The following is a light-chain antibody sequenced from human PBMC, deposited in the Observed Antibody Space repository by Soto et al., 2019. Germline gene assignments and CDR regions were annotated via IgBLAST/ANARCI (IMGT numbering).Light chain of an antibody. CDR1: SSDVGGYNY. CDR2: EVS. Sequence: QSALTQPASVSGSPGQSITISCTGTSSDVGGYNYVSWYQQHPGNAPKLMIYEVSNRPSGVSNRFSGSKSGNTAFLTISGLQAEDEADYYCSSCTSSSTLVFGTGTKLTVL. V-gene: IGLV2-14*01. CDR3: SSCTSSSTLV. J-gene: IGLJ1*01.